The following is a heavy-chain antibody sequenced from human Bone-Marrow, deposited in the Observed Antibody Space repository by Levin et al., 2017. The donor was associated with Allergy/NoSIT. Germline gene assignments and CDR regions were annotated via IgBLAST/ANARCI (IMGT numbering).Heavy chain of an antibody. D-gene: IGHD3-10*01. J-gene: IGHJ4*02. CDR3: ARATLVRGIIGDNYYFDY. CDR2: IWHDGSNQ. CDR1: GFNFTNHG. V-gene: IGHV3-33*01. Sequence: GGSLRLSCAASGFNFTNHGMHWVRQAPGKGLEWVALIWHDGSNQYYADSVKGRFTISRDNSKNTLYLQMNSLGDEDTAIYYCARATLVRGIIGDNYYFDYWGQGTLVTVSS.